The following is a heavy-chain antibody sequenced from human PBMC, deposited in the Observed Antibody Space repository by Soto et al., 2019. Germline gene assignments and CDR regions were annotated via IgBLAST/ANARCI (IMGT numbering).Heavy chain of an antibody. J-gene: IGHJ4*02. CDR3: ARLHYDYYDSSGYSDY. V-gene: IGHV4-59*01. CDR1: GGSISSYY. CDR2: IYYSGST. Sequence: SETLSLTCTVSGGSISSYYWSWIRQPPGKGLEWIGYIYYSGSTNYNPSLKSRVTISVDTSKNQFSLKLSSVTAADTAVYYCARLHYDYYDSSGYSDYWGQGTLVTVSS. D-gene: IGHD3-22*01.